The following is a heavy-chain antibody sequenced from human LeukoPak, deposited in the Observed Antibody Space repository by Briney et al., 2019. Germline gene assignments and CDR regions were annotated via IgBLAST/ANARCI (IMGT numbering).Heavy chain of an antibody. Sequence: GGSLRPSCAASGFTFSSFAMNWVRQAPGKGLEWVSHISRDGNAESTVDAPRGRFATSRDNAKNTVFLLINSLRVEDTAVYYCARDSVDGPFVISLDLWGQGALVTVSS. D-gene: IGHD3-10*01. CDR1: GFTFSSFA. CDR2: ISRDGNAE. J-gene: IGHJ4*02. V-gene: IGHV3-48*03. CDR3: ARDSVDGPFVISLDL.